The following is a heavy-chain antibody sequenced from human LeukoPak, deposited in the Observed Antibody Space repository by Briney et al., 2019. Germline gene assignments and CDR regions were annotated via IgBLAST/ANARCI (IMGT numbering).Heavy chain of an antibody. CDR1: GFTFSSYS. V-gene: IGHV3-21*01. CDR3: ARDPEEVVTAILDY. J-gene: IGHJ4*02. CDR2: ISSSSSCI. Sequence: TGGSLRLSCAASGFTFSSYSMNWVRQAPGKGLEWVPSISSSSSCIYYADSVKGRFTISRDNAKNSLYLQMNSLRAEDTAVYYCARDPEEVVTAILDYWGQGTLVTVSS. D-gene: IGHD2-21*02.